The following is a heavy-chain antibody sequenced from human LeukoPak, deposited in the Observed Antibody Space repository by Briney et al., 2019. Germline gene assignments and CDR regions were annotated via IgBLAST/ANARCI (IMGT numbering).Heavy chain of an antibody. J-gene: IGHJ4*02. CDR1: GFTFSSYA. CDR3: AKKGYDSSGYYDY. Sequence: GGSLRLSCAASGFTFSSYAMSWVRQAPGEGLEWVSAISGSGGSTYYADSVKGRFTISRDNSKNTLYLQMNSLRAEDTAVYYCAKKGYDSSGYYDYWGQGTPVTVSS. V-gene: IGHV3-23*01. D-gene: IGHD3-22*01. CDR2: ISGSGGST.